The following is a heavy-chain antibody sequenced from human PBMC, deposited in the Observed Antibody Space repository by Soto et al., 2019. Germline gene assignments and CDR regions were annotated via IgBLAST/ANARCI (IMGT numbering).Heavy chain of an antibody. CDR3: ARGGYSYGFGGFDY. J-gene: IGHJ4*02. CDR2: IIPIFGTA. CDR1: GVTFSSYA. D-gene: IGHD5-18*01. Sequence: ASVKVSCKASGVTFSSYAISWVRQAPGQGLEWMGGIIPIFGTANYAQKFQGRVTITADESTSTAYMELSSLRSEDTAVYYCARGGYSYGFGGFDYWGQGTLVTVSS. V-gene: IGHV1-69*13.